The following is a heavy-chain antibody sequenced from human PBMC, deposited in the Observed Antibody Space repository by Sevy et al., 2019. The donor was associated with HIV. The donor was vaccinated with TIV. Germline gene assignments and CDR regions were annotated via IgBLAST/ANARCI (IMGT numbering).Heavy chain of an antibody. D-gene: IGHD4-17*01. J-gene: IGHJ4*02. V-gene: IGHV1-8*01. CDR3: ARPMRDDDYGDEFDY. CDR2: MNPNRGNT. CDR1: GYTFTSYD. Sequence: ASVKVSCKASGYTFTSYDINWVRQATGQGLEWMGWMNPNRGNTGYAQKFQGRVTMTRNTSISKAYMELSSLRSEDTAVYYCARPMRDDDYGDEFDYWGQGTLVTVSS.